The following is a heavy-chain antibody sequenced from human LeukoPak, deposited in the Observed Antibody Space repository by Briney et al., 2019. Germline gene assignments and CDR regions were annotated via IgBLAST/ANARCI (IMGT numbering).Heavy chain of an antibody. CDR3: APLSIADNAFDI. CDR2: ISYDGSNK. D-gene: IGHD6-6*01. CDR1: GFTFSSYA. J-gene: IGHJ3*02. V-gene: IGHV3-30-3*01. Sequence: GSLRLSCAAPGFTFSSYAMHWVRQAPGKGLEWVAVISYDGSNKYYADSVKGRFTISRDNSKNTLYLQMNSLRAEDTAVYYCAPLSIADNAFDIWGQGTMVTVSS.